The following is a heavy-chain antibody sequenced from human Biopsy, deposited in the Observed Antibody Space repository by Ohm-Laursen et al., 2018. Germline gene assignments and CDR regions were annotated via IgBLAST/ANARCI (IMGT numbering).Heavy chain of an antibody. D-gene: IGHD2-15*01. Sequence: GSLRLSCAASGFPVSDYYMSWIRQAPGRGLEWVSDINSSGSTKYHAESVKGRFTISRDNAMNSVYLQMNSLRGEDTAVYYCARAVGIAAAPIDYWGQGTLVRVSS. V-gene: IGHV3-11*01. CDR1: GFPVSDYY. CDR3: ARAVGIAAAPIDY. J-gene: IGHJ4*02. CDR2: INSSGSTK.